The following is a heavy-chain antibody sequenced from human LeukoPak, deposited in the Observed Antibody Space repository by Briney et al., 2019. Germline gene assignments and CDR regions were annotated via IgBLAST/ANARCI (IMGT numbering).Heavy chain of an antibody. CDR2: IKQDGSKK. Sequence: DPGGSLRLSCAASGFTFSLYWISWVRQTPGKGLEWVANIKQDGSKKEYVDSVKGRFTISRDNAKKSLYLQMDSLRAEDTAVYYCAREGEGGFDIWGQGTMVTVSA. CDR3: AREGEGGFDI. J-gene: IGHJ3*02. D-gene: IGHD3-16*01. V-gene: IGHV3-7*01. CDR1: GFTFSLYW.